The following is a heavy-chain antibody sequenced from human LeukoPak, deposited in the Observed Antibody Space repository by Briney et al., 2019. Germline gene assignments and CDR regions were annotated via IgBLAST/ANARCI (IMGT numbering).Heavy chain of an antibody. D-gene: IGHD2-2*01. Sequence: SETLSLTCTVSGGSISSYYWSWIRQPPGKGLEWIGYIYYSGSTNYNPSLKSRVTISVDTSKNQFSLKLSSVTAADTAVYYCARGYQLLTSGFDYWGQGTLVTVSS. V-gene: IGHV4-59*01. CDR1: GGSISSYY. CDR3: ARGYQLLTSGFDY. CDR2: IYYSGST. J-gene: IGHJ4*02.